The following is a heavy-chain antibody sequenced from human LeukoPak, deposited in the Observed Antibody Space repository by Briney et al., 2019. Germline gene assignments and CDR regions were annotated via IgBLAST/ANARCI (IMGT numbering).Heavy chain of an antibody. D-gene: IGHD3-22*01. Sequence: PSETLSLTCTVSGGSISSYYWNWIRQPPGKGLEWIGYIYYSGSTNYNPSLKSRVTISVDTSKNQFSLKLSSVTAADTAMYYCARQSSSSGYYSHFDYWGQGTLVTVSS. J-gene: IGHJ4*02. V-gene: IGHV4-59*08. CDR3: ARQSSSSGYYSHFDY. CDR2: IYYSGST. CDR1: GGSISSYY.